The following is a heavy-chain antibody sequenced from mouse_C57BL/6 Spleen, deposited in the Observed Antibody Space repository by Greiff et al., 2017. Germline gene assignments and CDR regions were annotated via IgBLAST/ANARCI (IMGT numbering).Heavy chain of an antibody. CDR1: GFSLTSYG. V-gene: IGHV2-2*01. J-gene: IGHJ1*03. Sequence: QVQLQQSGPGLVQPSQSLSITCTVSGFSLTSYGVHWVRQSPGKGLEWLGVIWSGGSTDYNAAFISRLSISKDNSKSQVFFKMNSLQADDTAIYYCARSLYYEGYFDVWGTGTTVTVSS. CDR2: IWSGGST. CDR3: ARSLYYEGYFDV. D-gene: IGHD2-4*01.